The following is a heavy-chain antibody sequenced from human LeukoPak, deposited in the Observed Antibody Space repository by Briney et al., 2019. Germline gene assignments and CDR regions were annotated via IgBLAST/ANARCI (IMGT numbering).Heavy chain of an antibody. J-gene: IGHJ4*02. V-gene: IGHV3-23*01. D-gene: IGHD2-2*01. CDR1: GFSFSNYA. Sequence: AGGSLRLSCAASGFSFSNYAMSWVRQAPGKGLEWVSAIYYSGGNTYSADSVKGRFTISRDNSRNMVYLQMNSLRAEDTAVYYCPKDHGEPVVPRRFDYWGQGTLVTVSS. CDR2: IYYSGGNT. CDR3: PKDHGEPVVPRRFDY.